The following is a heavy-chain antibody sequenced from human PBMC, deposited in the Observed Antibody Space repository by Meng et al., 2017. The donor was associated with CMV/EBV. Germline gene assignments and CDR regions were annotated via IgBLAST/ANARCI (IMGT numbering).Heavy chain of an antibody. CDR3: ARDRRPNWFDP. V-gene: IGHV3-30*04. Sequence: GGSLRLSCAASGFTFSSYATHWVRQAPGKGLEWVAVISYDGSNKYYADSVKGRFTISRDNSKNTLYLQMNSLRAEDTAVYYCARDRRPNWFDPWGQGTLVTVSS. CDR2: ISYDGSNK. CDR1: GFTFSSYA. J-gene: IGHJ5*02.